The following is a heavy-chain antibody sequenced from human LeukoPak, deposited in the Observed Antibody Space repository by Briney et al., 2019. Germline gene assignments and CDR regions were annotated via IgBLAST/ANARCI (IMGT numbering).Heavy chain of an antibody. CDR2: MNPNSGAT. D-gene: IGHD2/OR15-2a*01. J-gene: IGHJ6*02. CDR3: AREANRGNYGMDV. V-gene: IGHV1-8*01. Sequence: ASVKVSCKASGYTFTSYDFNWLRQATGQGPEWMGWMNPNSGATGYAQKFQGRVTMTRSASINTAYMELSNLRSEDTAVYYCAREANRGNYGMDVWGQGTTVTVSS. CDR1: GYTFTSYD.